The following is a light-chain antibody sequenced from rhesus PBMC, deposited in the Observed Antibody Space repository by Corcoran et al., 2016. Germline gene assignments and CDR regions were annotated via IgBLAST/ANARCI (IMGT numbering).Light chain of an antibody. CDR3: QQYSSSPWT. J-gene: IGKJ1*01. V-gene: IGKV1-22*01. CDR1: QSISSW. Sequence: DIQMTQSPSSLSASVGDTVTITCRASQSISSWLAWSQQKPGKPPKLLISKASRLQSGVPSRFSGSGSGTDVTLTISSRQSEDFATYYCQQYSSSPWTFGQGTKVESK. CDR2: KAS.